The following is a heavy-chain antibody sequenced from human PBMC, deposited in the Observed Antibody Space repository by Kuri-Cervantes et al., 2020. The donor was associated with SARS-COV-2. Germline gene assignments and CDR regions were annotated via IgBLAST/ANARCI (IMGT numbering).Heavy chain of an antibody. CDR1: GFIFRNYV. J-gene: IGHJ4*02. Sequence: GESLKISCSASGFIFRNYVMYWVRQAPGKGQEYVSSIRNYGGSPYYGDSVKGRFTISRDNSKNTLYLQMDSLRVEDTAVYYCVGDESNVVQRGFWGQGSLVTVSS. CDR2: IRNYGGSP. D-gene: IGHD2-21*01. CDR3: VGDESNVVQRGF. V-gene: IGHV3-64D*08.